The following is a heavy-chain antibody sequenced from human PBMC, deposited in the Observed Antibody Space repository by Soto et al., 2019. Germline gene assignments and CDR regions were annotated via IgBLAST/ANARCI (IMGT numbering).Heavy chain of an antibody. CDR1: GYTFTGYY. V-gene: IGHV1-2*04. CDR2: INPNSGGT. Sequence: ASVKVSCKASGYTFTGYYMPWVRQAPGQGLEWMGWINPNSGGTNYAQKFQGWVTMTRDTPISTAYMELSRLRSADTAVYYCARDGQIPGAGTTPRPPKYAYYYYMDVWGKGPTVTVS. D-gene: IGHD6-13*01. CDR3: ARDGQIPGAGTTPRPPKYAYYYYMDV. J-gene: IGHJ6*03.